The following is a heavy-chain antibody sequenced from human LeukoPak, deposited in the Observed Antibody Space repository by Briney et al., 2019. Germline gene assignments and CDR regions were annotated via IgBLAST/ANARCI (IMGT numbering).Heavy chain of an antibody. V-gene: IGHV1-2*02. CDR3: ARGRNIAVGGTSLVAH. CDR2: INPNNGDT. Sequence: ASVKVSCKASGYTFTDYYMHWVRQAPGQGREWMGWINPNNGDTSYAQKFQGRVTMTRDTSISTAYMELSSLRSDDTAVYYCARGRNIAVGGTSLVAHWGQGTLVTVSS. J-gene: IGHJ4*02. CDR1: GYTFTDYY. D-gene: IGHD6-13*01.